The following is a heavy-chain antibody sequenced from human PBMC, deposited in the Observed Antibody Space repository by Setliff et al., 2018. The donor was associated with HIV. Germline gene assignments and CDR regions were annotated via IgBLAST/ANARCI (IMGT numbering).Heavy chain of an antibody. V-gene: IGHV1-2*02. Sequence: GASVKVSCKASGYTFIGYNMHWVRQAPGQGLEWMGWINPNSGGTNYAQKFQGRVIMTRDTSISTAYMELSRLRSDDTAVYYCARALDSSADIEGYFDFWGQGMLVTRLL. J-gene: IGHJ4*02. CDR3: ARALDSSADIEGYFDF. CDR2: INPNSGGT. CDR1: GYTFIGYN. D-gene: IGHD2-15*01.